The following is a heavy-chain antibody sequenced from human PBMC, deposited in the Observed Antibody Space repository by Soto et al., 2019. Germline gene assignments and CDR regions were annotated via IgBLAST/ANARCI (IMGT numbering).Heavy chain of an antibody. V-gene: IGHV4-34*01. CDR2: INHSGST. CDR3: ARIPLLRYFDWAPYYYYGMDV. D-gene: IGHD3-9*01. CDR1: GGSFSGYY. J-gene: IGHJ6*02. Sequence: KASETLSLTCAVYGGSFSGYYWSWIRQPPGKGLEWIGEINHSGSTNYNPSLKSRVTISVDTSKNQFSLKLSSVTAADTAVYYCARIPLLRYFDWAPYYYYGMDVWGQGTTVTVSS.